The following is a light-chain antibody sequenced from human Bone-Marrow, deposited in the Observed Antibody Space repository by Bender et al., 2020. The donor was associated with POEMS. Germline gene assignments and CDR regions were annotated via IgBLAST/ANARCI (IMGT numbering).Light chain of an antibody. J-gene: IGLJ3*02. CDR2: EDN. V-gene: IGLV6-57*02. Sequence: LTQPASVSGSPGQSITISCTGSSGSIASNYVQWYQQRPGSAPTTVIYEDNQRPSGVPDRFSGSKSDNTASLTISGLQAEDEADYYCCSYVDSMGVFGGGTKLTVL. CDR3: CSYVDSMGV. CDR1: SGSIASNY.